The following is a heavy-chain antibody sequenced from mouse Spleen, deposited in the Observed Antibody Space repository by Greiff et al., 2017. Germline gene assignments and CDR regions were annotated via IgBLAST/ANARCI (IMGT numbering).Heavy chain of an antibody. J-gene: IGHJ3*01. CDR1: GYTFTDYN. CDR2: IYPYNGGT. V-gene: IGHV1S29*02. Sequence: EVQLQQSGPELVKPGASVKISCKASGYTFTDYNMHWVKQSHGKSLEWIGYIYPYNGGTGYNQKFKSKATLTVDNSSSTAYMELRSLTSEDSAVYYCARSNWDPWFAYWGQGTLVTVSA. D-gene: IGHD4-1*01. CDR3: ARSNWDPWFAY.